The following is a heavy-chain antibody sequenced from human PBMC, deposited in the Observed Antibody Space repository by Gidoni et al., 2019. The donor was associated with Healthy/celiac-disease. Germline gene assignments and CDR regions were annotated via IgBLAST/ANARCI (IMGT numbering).Heavy chain of an antibody. Sequence: QLQLQESGPGLVKPSETLSLTCTVSGGSISSSSYYWGWIRQPPGKGLEWIGSIYYSGSTYYNPSLKSRVTISVDTSKNQFSLKLSSVTAADTAVYYCARPTSSVGGMDVWGQGTTVTVSS. CDR3: ARPTSSVGGMDV. CDR2: IYYSGST. D-gene: IGHD1-26*01. V-gene: IGHV4-39*01. J-gene: IGHJ6*02. CDR1: GGSISSSSYY.